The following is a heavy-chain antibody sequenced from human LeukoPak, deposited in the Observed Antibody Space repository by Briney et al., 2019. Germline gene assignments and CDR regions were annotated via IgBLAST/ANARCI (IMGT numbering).Heavy chain of an antibody. CDR1: GGSISSYY. CDR3: ARGVAAAKDAFDI. D-gene: IGHD6-13*01. V-gene: IGHV4-59*01. CDR2: IYYSGST. J-gene: IGHJ3*02. Sequence: PSETLSLTCTVSGGSISSYYWSWIRQPPGKGLEWIGYIYYSGSTNYNPSLKSRVTISVDTSKNQFSLKLSSVTAADTAVYYCARGVAAAKDAFDIWGQGTMVTVSS.